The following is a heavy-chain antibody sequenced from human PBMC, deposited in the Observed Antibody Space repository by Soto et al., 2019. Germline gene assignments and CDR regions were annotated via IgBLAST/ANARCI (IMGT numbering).Heavy chain of an antibody. Sequence: PGGSLRLSCAASGFTFSDYYMSWIRQAPGKGLEWVSYISSSSSYTNYADSVKGRFTISRDNAKNSLYLQMNSLRAEDTAVYYCARDLAAARFGYWFDPWGQGTLVTVSS. J-gene: IGHJ5*02. V-gene: IGHV3-11*06. D-gene: IGHD6-13*01. CDR1: GFTFSDYY. CDR2: ISSSSSYT. CDR3: ARDLAAARFGYWFDP.